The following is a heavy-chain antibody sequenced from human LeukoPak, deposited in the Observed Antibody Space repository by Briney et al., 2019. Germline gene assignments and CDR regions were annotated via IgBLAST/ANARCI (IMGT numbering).Heavy chain of an antibody. J-gene: IGHJ4*02. CDR3: AREGRSSGWYYFDY. CDR1: GFTFSTYT. V-gene: IGHV3-21*01. CDR2: ISSSSTYI. Sequence: PGGSLRLSCAASGFTFSTYTMNWVRQVPGKGLEWVSSISSSSTYIYYAGSVQGRFTISRDNAKNSLYLQMNSLRAEDTAVYYCAREGRSSGWYYFDYWGQGTLVTVSS. D-gene: IGHD6-19*01.